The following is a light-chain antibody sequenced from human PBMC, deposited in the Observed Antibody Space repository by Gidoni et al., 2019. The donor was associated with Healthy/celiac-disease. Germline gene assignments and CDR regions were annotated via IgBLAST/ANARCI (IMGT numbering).Light chain of an antibody. V-gene: IGLV1-47*01. CDR2: RNK. CDR1: SSNIGSNY. J-gene: IGLJ3*02. Sequence: QSVLTQPPSASGTPGQSLTISCSGSSSNIGSNYVYWYQQLPGTAPKLLIYRNKQRPSGVPDRFSGSKSGTSASLAISGRRSEDEADYYCAAWDDSLSGFWLFGGGTKLTVL. CDR3: AAWDDSLSGFWL.